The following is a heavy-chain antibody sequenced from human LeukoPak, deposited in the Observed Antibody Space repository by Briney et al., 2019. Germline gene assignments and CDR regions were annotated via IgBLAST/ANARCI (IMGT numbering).Heavy chain of an antibody. CDR1: GYTFTDYA. CDR2: LNTNTGNP. D-gene: IGHD3-22*01. V-gene: IGHV7-4-1*02. Sequence: ASVKVSCKPSGYTFTDYAINWVRQAPGQGLEYMGWLNTNTGNPTYAQGFTGRFVFSSDSSVSTAYLQITSLKADDSAIYFCASCNDSSGYFAYWGQGTLVTVSS. CDR3: ASCNDSSGYFAY. J-gene: IGHJ4*02.